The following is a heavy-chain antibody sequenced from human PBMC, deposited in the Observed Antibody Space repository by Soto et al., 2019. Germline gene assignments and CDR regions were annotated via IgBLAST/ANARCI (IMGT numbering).Heavy chain of an antibody. CDR1: GGSISSGGYY. CDR3: ARVIPGIVEAGTIGWFDP. J-gene: IGHJ5*02. Sequence: SETLSLTCTVSGGSISSGGYYWSWIRQHPGKGLEWIGYIYYSGSTYYNPSLKSRVTISVDTSKNQFSLKLSSVTAADTAVYYCARVIPGIVEAGTIGWFDPWGQGTLVTVSS. D-gene: IGHD6-19*01. CDR2: IYYSGST. V-gene: IGHV4-31*03.